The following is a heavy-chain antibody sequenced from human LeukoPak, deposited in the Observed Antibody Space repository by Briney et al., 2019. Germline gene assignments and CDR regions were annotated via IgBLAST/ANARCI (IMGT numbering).Heavy chain of an antibody. Sequence: PGGSLRLSCAASGFTFSSYWMHWVRQAPGKGLVWVSRINTDGSTTNYADSVKGRFTISRDNAKNTLYLQMNSLRAEDTAVYYCARDRDIVVVPAGIDYWGQGTLVTVSS. J-gene: IGHJ4*02. CDR3: ARDRDIVVVPAGIDY. CDR2: INTDGSTT. D-gene: IGHD2-2*01. V-gene: IGHV3-74*01. CDR1: GFTFSSYW.